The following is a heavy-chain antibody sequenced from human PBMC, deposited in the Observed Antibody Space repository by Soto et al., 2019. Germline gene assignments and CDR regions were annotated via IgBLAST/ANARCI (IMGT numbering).Heavy chain of an antibody. J-gene: IGHJ4*02. CDR3: AKELGRYCSGGGCYYFDY. V-gene: IGHV3-30*18. CDR1: GFTFSTYS. Sequence: QVQLVESGGGVVQPGRSLRLSCAASGFTFSTYSMHWVRQAPGKGLEWVAVISYDGSNKYCADSVKGRFTISRDNSKNTLFLQMNSLTAEDTAVYYCAKELGRYCSGGGCYYFDYWGQGTLVTVSS. D-gene: IGHD2-15*01. CDR2: ISYDGSNK.